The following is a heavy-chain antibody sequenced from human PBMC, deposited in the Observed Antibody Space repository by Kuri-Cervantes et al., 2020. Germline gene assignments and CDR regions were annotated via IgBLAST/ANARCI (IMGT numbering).Heavy chain of an antibody. CDR1: GFTFSSYG. CDR2: IWYDGSNK. D-gene: IGHD3-10*01. J-gene: IGHJ4*02. V-gene: IGHV3-33*01. CDR3: ARVRDPDYYGSGSYTN. Sequence: GGSLRLSCAASGFTFSSYGMHWVRQAPGKGLEWVAVIWYDGSNKYYADSVKGRFTISRDNSKNTLYLQMNSLRAEDTAVYYCARVRDPDYYGSGSYTNWGQGTLVTVSS.